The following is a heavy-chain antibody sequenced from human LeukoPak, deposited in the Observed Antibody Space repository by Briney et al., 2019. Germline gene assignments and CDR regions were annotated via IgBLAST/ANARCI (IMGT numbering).Heavy chain of an antibody. D-gene: IGHD6-19*01. CDR2: ISGSGGST. CDR1: GFTFSSYA. V-gene: IGHV3-23*01. Sequence: GGSLRLSCAASGFTFSSYAMSWARQAPGKGLEWVSAISGSGGSTYYADSVKGRFTISRDNSKNTLYLQMNSLRAEDTAVYYCAKDYGQWLVQEAFDIWGQGTMVTVSS. J-gene: IGHJ3*02. CDR3: AKDYGQWLVQEAFDI.